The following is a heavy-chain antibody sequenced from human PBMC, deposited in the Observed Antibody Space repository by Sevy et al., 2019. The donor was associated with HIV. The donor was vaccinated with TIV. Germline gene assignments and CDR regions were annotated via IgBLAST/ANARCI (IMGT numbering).Heavy chain of an antibody. CDR2: ISWNSGSM. D-gene: IGHD2-15*01. J-gene: IGHJ4*02. CDR1: GFTFDDYA. V-gene: IGHV3-9*01. CDR3: AKVPGYCSGGSCYDY. Sequence: GGSLRLSCAASGFTFDDYAMHWVRQAPGKGLEWVSGISWNSGSMGYADSVKGRFTISRDNAKNTLYLQMNSLRDEDTALYYCAKVPGYCSGGSCYDYWGLGPLVTVST.